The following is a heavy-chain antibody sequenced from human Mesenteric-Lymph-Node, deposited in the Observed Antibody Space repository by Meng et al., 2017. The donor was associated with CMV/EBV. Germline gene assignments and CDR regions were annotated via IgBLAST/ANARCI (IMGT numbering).Heavy chain of an antibody. CDR2: ISYDGSNK. CDR3: AREPYYDFWSGCYGWVY. V-gene: IGHV3-30*04. D-gene: IGHD3-3*01. J-gene: IGHJ4*02. Sequence: GGSLRLSCAASGFTFSSYAMHWVRQAPGKGLEWVAVISYDGSNKYYADSVKGRFTISRDNSKNTLYLQMNSLRAEDTAVYYCAREPYYDFWSGCYGWVYWGQGTLVTVSS. CDR1: GFTFSSYA.